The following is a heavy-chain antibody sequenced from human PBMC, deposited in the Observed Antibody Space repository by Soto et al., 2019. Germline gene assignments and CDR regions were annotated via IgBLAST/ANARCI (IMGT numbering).Heavy chain of an antibody. CDR3: ATEYSSSSGGWFDP. CDR1: GGTFSSYA. J-gene: IGHJ5*02. CDR2: IIPIFGTA. V-gene: IGHV1-69*13. D-gene: IGHD6-6*01. Sequence: SVKVSCKASGGTFSSYAISWVRQAPGQGLEWMGGIIPIFGTANYAQKFQGRVTITADESTSTAYMELSSLRSEDTAVYYCATEYSSSSGGWFDPWGQGTLVTVSS.